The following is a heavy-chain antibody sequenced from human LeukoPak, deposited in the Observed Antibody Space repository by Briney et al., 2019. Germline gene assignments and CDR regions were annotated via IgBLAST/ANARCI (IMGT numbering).Heavy chain of an antibody. CDR1: GFTFSNAW. Sequence: GGSLRLSCAASGFTFSNAWMSWVRQAPGRGLEWVGRIKSKTDGGTTDYAAPVKGRFTISRDDSKNTLYLQMNSLKTEDTAVYYCTTFFYDSSGYYLKDYWGQGTLVTVSS. J-gene: IGHJ4*02. V-gene: IGHV3-15*01. CDR3: TTFFYDSSGYYLKDY. D-gene: IGHD3-22*01. CDR2: IKSKTDGGTT.